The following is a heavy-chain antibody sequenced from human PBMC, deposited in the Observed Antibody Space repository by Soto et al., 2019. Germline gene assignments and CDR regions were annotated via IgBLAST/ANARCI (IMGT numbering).Heavy chain of an antibody. D-gene: IGHD2-2*01. Sequence: SETLSLTCTVSGGSISSGGYYWSWIRQHPGKGLEWIGYIYYSGSTYYNPSLKSRVTISVDTSKNQFSLKLSSVTAADTAVYYCARGHSSIYFDYWGQGTLVTVSS. V-gene: IGHV4-31*03. CDR3: ARGHSSIYFDY. J-gene: IGHJ4*02. CDR2: IYYSGST. CDR1: GGSISSGGYY.